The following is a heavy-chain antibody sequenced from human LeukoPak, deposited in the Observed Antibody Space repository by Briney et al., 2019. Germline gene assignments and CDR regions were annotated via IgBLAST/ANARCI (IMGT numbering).Heavy chain of an antibody. V-gene: IGHV3-21*01. D-gene: IGHD6-13*01. CDR2: ISSSSSYI. Sequence: GGSLRLSCVASGFTFSSYSMNWVRQAPGKGLEWVSSISSSSSYIYYADSVKGRFTISRDNAKNSLYLQMNSLRAEDTAVYYCASPIAAAPGWGQGTLVTVSS. J-gene: IGHJ4*02. CDR1: GFTFSSYS. CDR3: ASPIAAAPG.